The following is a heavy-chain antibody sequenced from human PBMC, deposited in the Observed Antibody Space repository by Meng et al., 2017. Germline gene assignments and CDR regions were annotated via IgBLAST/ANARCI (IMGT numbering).Heavy chain of an antibody. CDR3: ARASYDYVWGSYLFGDY. Sequence: QGQLVQSGAEVKKPGASVKVSCKASGYTFTSYAMHWVRQAPGQRLEWMGWINAGNGNTKYSQKFQGRVTITRDTSASTAYMELSSLRSEDTAVYYCARASYDYVWGSYLFGDYWGQGTLVTVSS. V-gene: IGHV1-3*01. CDR1: GYTFTSYA. D-gene: IGHD3-16*02. CDR2: INAGNGNT. J-gene: IGHJ4*02.